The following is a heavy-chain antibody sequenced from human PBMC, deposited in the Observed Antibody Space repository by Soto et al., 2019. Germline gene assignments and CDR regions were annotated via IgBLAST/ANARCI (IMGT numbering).Heavy chain of an antibody. V-gene: IGHV3-23*01. Sequence: PWGSLRLSCAASGFTFSSYAMSWVRQAPGKGLEWVSAISGSGGSTYYADSVKGRFTISRDNSKNTLYLQMNSLRAEDTAVYYCAKVGGPYSSSWSNWFDPWGQGTLVTVSS. D-gene: IGHD6-13*01. CDR3: AKVGGPYSSSWSNWFDP. J-gene: IGHJ5*02. CDR1: GFTFSSYA. CDR2: ISGSGGST.